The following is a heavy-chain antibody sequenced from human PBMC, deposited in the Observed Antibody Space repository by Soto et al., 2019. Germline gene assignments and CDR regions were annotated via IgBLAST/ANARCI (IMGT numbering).Heavy chain of an antibody. CDR2: IIPIPGTA. J-gene: IGHJ6*02. V-gene: IGHV1-69*13. CDR1: GCTFGSYS. CDR3: ARSQGSSTSLEIYYYYYGMYV. D-gene: IGHD2-2*01. Sequence: SVKVSCKASGCTFGSYSISWVRQAPGQGLEWMGGIIPIPGTANYAQKFQGRVTIAADESTSTAYMELSSLRSEDTAVYYCARSQGSSTSLEIYYYYYGMYVWGQGTTVTVS.